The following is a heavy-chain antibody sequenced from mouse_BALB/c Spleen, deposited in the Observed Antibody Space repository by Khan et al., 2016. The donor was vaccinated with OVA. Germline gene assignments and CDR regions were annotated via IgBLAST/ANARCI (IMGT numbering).Heavy chain of an antibody. V-gene: IGHV14-3*02. CDR3: ARDGDNYFDY. Sequence: VRLQQSGAELVKPGPSVKLSCTASGFNIKDTYMHWVKQRLEQGLEWIGRIDPANGNTKYDPKFQGKATITADTSSNTSYLQLSSLTSEDVAVYYCARDGDNYFDYWGQGTLVTVSA. CDR1: GFNIKDTY. CDR2: IDPANGNT. D-gene: IGHD1-1*02. J-gene: IGHJ3*01.